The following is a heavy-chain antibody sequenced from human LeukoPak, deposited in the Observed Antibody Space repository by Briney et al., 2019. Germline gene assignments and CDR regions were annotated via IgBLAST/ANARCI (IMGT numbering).Heavy chain of an antibody. V-gene: IGHV4-4*07. CDR2: IYSRGST. J-gene: IGHJ4*02. D-gene: IGHD5-18*01. Sequence: SETLSLTCTVSGGSISNYYWNWIRQSAGRGLELIGRIYSRGSTNYNPSLKSRVTMSVDTSKNQFSLKLSSVTAADTAVYYCARGYSYGPYYFDYWGQGTLVTVSS. CDR1: GGSISNYY. CDR3: ARGYSYGPYYFDY.